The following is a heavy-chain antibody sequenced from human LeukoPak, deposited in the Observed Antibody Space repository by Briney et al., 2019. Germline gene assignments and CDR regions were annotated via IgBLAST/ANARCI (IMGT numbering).Heavy chain of an antibody. CDR2: ISAYNGNT. D-gene: IGHD2-2*01. J-gene: IGHJ6*03. CDR1: GYTFTSYG. Sequence: ASVKVSCKASGYTFTSYGISWVRQAPGQGLEWMGWISAYNGNTNCAQKLQGRVTMTTDTSTSTAYMELRSLRSDDTAVYYCARGIVLPGGHYYYYMDVWGKGTTVTVSS. V-gene: IGHV1-18*01. CDR3: ARGIVLPGGHYYYYMDV.